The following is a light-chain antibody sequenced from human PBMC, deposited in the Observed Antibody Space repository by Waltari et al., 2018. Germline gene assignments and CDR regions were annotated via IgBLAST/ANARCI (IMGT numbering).Light chain of an antibody. V-gene: IGKV1-16*02. Sequence: DIQMTQSPSSLSASVGDRVTITCRASQDISNYLAWFQQKPGKAPKSLIFATSSLRTGVPSKFSGSGYGTEFALTINSLQAEDSATYFCQQHNTYPYTFGQGTKLEI. CDR1: QDISNY. CDR2: ATS. J-gene: IGKJ2*01. CDR3: QQHNTYPYT.